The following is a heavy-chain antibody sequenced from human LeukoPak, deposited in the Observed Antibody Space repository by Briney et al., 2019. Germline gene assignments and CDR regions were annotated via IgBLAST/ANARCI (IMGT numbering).Heavy chain of an antibody. J-gene: IGHJ4*02. Sequence: ASVKVSCKASGYTFTRYYIHWVRQAPGQGLEWMGWINPNNGGTKYAQKFQGRVTMTRDTSISTAYMELSRLTSDDTAIYYCARDPATTYYYDPWGQGTLVTVSS. CDR1: GYTFTRYY. D-gene: IGHD3-22*01. CDR3: ARDPATTYYYDP. V-gene: IGHV1-2*02. CDR2: INPNNGGT.